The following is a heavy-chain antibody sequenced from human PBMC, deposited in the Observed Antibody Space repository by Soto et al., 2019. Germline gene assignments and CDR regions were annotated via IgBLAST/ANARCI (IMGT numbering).Heavy chain of an antibody. Sequence: QVQLVESGGGVVQPGRSLRLSCAASGFTFSSYGMHWVRQAPGKGLEWVAVISYDGSNKYYADSVKGRFTISRDNSKNTLYLQMNSLRAEDTAVYYRAKCSSTSCYTAPFDYWGQGTLVTVSS. CDR1: GFTFSSYG. J-gene: IGHJ4*02. CDR3: AKCSSTSCYTAPFDY. V-gene: IGHV3-30*18. CDR2: ISYDGSNK. D-gene: IGHD2-2*02.